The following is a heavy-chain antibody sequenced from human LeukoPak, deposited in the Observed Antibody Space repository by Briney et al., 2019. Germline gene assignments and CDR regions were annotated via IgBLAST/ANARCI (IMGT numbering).Heavy chain of an antibody. D-gene: IGHD2-2*01. Sequence: XXPXXGXXCVSVIYSGGSTYYADSVKGRFTISRDNSKNTLYLQMNSLRAEDTAVYYCAREQSSSDAFDIWGQGTMVTVSS. CDR2: IYSGGST. CDR3: AREQSSSDAFDI. J-gene: IGHJ3*02. V-gene: IGHV3-53*01.